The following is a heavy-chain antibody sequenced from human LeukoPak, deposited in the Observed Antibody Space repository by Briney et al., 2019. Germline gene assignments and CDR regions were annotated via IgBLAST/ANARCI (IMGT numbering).Heavy chain of an antibody. D-gene: IGHD3-22*01. Sequence: SETLSLTCAVYGGSFSGYYWSWIRQPPGGGLEWIGEIDHSGTTTYNPSLQPRATLSLDTSKNQLSLRPTSVTPADTAVYYCARGSSGPRLAYWGQRTLVTVSS. CDR1: GGSFSGYY. J-gene: IGHJ4*02. V-gene: IGHV4-34*01. CDR3: ARGSSGPRLAY. CDR2: IDHSGTT.